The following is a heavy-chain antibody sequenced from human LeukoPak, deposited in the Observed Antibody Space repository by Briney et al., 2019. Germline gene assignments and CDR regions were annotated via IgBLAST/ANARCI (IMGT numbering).Heavy chain of an antibody. CDR1: GFRFNTYG. V-gene: IGHV3-30*18. Sequence: GGSLRLSCSASGFRFNTYGMHWVRQAPGKGLEWVAVISYEGRNTYYEDSVKGRFTISRDSSQKTLYLQMNSLRAEETAVYYCAKDRGIVGEPSANTGIDYWGQGTLVTVSS. CDR2: ISYEGRNT. J-gene: IGHJ4*02. CDR3: AKDRGIVGEPSANTGIDY. D-gene: IGHD1-26*01.